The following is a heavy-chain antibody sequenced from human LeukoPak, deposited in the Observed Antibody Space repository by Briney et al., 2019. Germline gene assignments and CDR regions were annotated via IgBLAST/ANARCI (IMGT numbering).Heavy chain of an antibody. J-gene: IGHJ6*02. CDR2: INPNSGNT. Sequence: ASVKVSCKASGYTFTYYYMHWVRQAPGQGLEWMGRINPNSGNTGYAQKFQGRVTMTRNTSISTAYMELSSLRSEDTAVYYCASTLGVCSGGSCYSGHDYGDYYYYGMDVWGQGTTVTVSS. D-gene: IGHD2-15*01. CDR3: ASTLGVCSGGSCYSGHDYGDYYYYGMDV. CDR1: GYTFTYYY. V-gene: IGHV1-8*02.